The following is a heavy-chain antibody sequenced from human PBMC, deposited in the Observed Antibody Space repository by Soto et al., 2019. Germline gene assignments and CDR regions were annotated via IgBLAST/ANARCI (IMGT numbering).Heavy chain of an antibody. CDR1: GGSFSGYY. J-gene: IGHJ3*02. Sequence: QVQLQQWGAGLLKPSETLSLTCAVYGGSFSGYYWSWIRQPPGKGLEWIGYIYYSGSTNYNPSLKSRVTISVDTSKNQFSLKLSSVTAADTAVYYCAREGTAVVRDAFDIWGQGTMVTVSS. V-gene: IGHV4-34*11. CDR3: AREGTAVVRDAFDI. D-gene: IGHD5-18*01. CDR2: IYYSGST.